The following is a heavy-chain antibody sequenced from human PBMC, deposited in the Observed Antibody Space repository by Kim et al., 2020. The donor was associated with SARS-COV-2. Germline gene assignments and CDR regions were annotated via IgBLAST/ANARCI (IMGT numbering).Heavy chain of an antibody. D-gene: IGHD3-10*01. CDR2: IGTAGDT. CDR1: GFTFSSYD. CDR3: ARDYLALSGELLEGYYYYYGMDV. V-gene: IGHV3-13*04. J-gene: IGHJ6*02. Sequence: GGSLRLSCAASGFTFSSYDMHWVRQATGKGLEWVSAIGTAGDTYYPGSVKGRFTISRENAKNSLYLQMNSLRAGDTAVYYCARDYLALSGELLEGYYYYYGMDVWGQGTTVTVSS.